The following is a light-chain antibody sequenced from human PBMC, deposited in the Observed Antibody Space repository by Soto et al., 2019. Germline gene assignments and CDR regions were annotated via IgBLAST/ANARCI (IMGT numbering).Light chain of an antibody. CDR2: SND. CDR3: AAWDDRLSAVV. Sequence: QSVLTQPPSASGTPGQRVTISCSGSSSNIGSNTVNWYQQLPGTAPKLLIYSNDQRPSGVPDRFSGSKSGTSASLAISGLQSEDEADYYRAAWDDRLSAVVFGGGTQLTVL. CDR1: SSNIGSNT. J-gene: IGLJ2*01. V-gene: IGLV1-44*01.